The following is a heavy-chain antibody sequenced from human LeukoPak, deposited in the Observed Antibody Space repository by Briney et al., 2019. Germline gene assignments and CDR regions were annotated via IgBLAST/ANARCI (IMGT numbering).Heavy chain of an antibody. CDR2: INHSGST. Sequence: SETLSLTCAVYGGSFSGYYWSWIRQPPGKGLEWIGEINHSGSTNYNPSLKSRVTISVDTSKNQFSLKLSSVTAADTAVYYCARGCVLGGDIVVVVAATAFDYWGQGTLVTVSS. CDR1: GGSFSGYY. D-gene: IGHD2-15*01. CDR3: ARGCVLGGDIVVVVAATAFDY. V-gene: IGHV4-34*01. J-gene: IGHJ4*02.